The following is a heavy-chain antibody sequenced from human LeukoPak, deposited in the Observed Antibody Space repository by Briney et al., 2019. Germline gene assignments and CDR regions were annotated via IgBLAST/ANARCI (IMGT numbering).Heavy chain of an antibody. CDR1: GFTFSSYS. Sequence: GGSLRLSCVASGFTFSSYSIHWVRQAPGKGLEWVASICRSGSYKYYSDSVKGRFTISRDNAKNTLYLQMNSLRPEDTAVYYCASYASSCCYLRGAYFDFWGQGAMVTVSS. CDR3: ASYASSCCYLRGAYFDF. J-gene: IGHJ3*01. D-gene: IGHD6-13*01. V-gene: IGHV3-21*01. CDR2: ICRSGSYK.